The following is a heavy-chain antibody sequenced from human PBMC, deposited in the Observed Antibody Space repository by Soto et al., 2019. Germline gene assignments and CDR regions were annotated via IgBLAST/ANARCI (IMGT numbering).Heavy chain of an antibody. D-gene: IGHD3-3*01. V-gene: IGHV4-31*03. CDR1: GGSISSGGYY. Sequence: QVQLQESGPGLVKPSQTLSLTCTVSGGSISSGGYYWSWIRQHPGKGLEWIGYIYYSGSTYYNPSLKGRVTIPVDTSKNQFSLKLRSVTAGDTAVYYCARDNDFWGGGGVDYWGQGTLVTVSS. CDR3: ARDNDFWGGGGVDY. CDR2: IYYSGST. J-gene: IGHJ4*02.